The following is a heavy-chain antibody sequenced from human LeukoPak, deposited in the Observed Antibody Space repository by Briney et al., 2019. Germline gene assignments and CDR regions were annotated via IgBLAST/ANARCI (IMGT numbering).Heavy chain of an antibody. J-gene: IGHJ4*02. D-gene: IGHD3-22*01. CDR3: ARSRLFPDYFDY. CDR2: ISYSRST. CDR1: GGSINNYY. Sequence: SETLSLTCTVSGGSINNYYWSWIRQPPGKGLEWIGYISYSRSTNYNPSLKSRVTISVDTSKNQFSLKLSSVTAADTAVYYCARSRLFPDYFDYWGQGTLVTVSS. V-gene: IGHV4-59*01.